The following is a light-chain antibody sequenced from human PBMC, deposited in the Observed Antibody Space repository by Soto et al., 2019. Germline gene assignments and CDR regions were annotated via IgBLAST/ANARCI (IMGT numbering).Light chain of an antibody. CDR1: QSLSNW. V-gene: IGKV1-5*03. Sequence: DIQMTQSPSILSASVGDRVTITCRASQSLSNWLAWFQQKPGKAPKLLIYKAFTLESGVPSRFSGSGSGAEFTLTISSLQPDDFATYYCQQYHSYSWTFGQGTKVDIK. CDR3: QQYHSYSWT. J-gene: IGKJ1*01. CDR2: KAF.